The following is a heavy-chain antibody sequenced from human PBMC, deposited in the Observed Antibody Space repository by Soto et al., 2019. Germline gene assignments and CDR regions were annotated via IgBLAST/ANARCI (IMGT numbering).Heavy chain of an antibody. Sequence: QVQLVESGGGVVQPGRSLRLSCAASGFTFSSYAMHWVRQAPGKGLEWVAVISYDGSNKYYADSVKGRFTISRDNSKNTLYLQMNSLRAEDTAVYYCATVSSSSWSGPLDFDYWGQGTLVTVSS. V-gene: IGHV3-30-3*01. CDR2: ISYDGSNK. CDR3: ATVSSSSWSGPLDFDY. CDR1: GFTFSSYA. D-gene: IGHD6-13*01. J-gene: IGHJ4*02.